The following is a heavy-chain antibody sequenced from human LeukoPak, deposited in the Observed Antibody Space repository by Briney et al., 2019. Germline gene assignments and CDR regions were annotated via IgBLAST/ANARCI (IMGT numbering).Heavy chain of an antibody. CDR3: ATVSAGDWYFDL. D-gene: IGHD6-19*01. CDR2: FDPEDGET. J-gene: IGHJ2*01. CDR1: GYTLTELS. Sequence: GASVKVSCKVSGYTLTELSMHWVRQAPGKGLEWMGGFDPEDGETIYAQKFQGRVTMTEDTSTDTAYMELSSLRPEDTAVYYCATVSAGDWYFDLWGRGTLVTVS. V-gene: IGHV1-24*01.